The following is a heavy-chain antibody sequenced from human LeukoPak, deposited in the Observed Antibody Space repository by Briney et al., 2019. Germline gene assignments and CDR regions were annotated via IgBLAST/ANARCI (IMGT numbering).Heavy chain of an antibody. D-gene: IGHD5-12*01. Sequence: GGSLRLSCAASGFTFSSFGMHWVRQAPGKGLEWVAVIWYDASDRYYADSVKGRFTISRDNSKNTLFLQMNSLRDDDTAVYYCVRGVGVSRFDYFDPWGQGTLVVVSS. J-gene: IGHJ5*02. CDR2: IWYDASDR. CDR3: VRGVGVSRFDYFDP. V-gene: IGHV3-33*01. CDR1: GFTFSSFG.